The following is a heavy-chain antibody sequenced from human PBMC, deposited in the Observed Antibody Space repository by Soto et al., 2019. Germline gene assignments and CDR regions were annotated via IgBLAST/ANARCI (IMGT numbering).Heavy chain of an antibody. Sequence: SETLSLTCAVSGGSISSYYWGWIRQPPGKGLEWIGYIYYSGSTNYNPSLKSRVSISVDTSKSQFSLKLSSVTAADTAVYYCGRVAEMVRGVIFYAFDIRGQATIGTVSS. CDR3: GRVAEMVRGVIFYAFDI. J-gene: IGHJ3*02. CDR1: GGSISSYY. D-gene: IGHD3-10*01. V-gene: IGHV4-59*01. CDR2: IYYSGST.